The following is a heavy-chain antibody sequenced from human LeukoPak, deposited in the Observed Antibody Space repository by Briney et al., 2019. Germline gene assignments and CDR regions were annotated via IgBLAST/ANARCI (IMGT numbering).Heavy chain of an antibody. CDR3: ARDHYAGPVTNTFYYYYYGMDV. CDR1: GFTFSSYA. J-gene: IGHJ6*02. CDR2: ISYDGSNK. V-gene: IGHV3-30-3*01. D-gene: IGHD4-11*01. Sequence: GGSLRLSCAASGFTFSSYAMHWVRQAPGKGLEWVAVISYDGSNKYYADSVKGRFTISRDNSKNTLYLQMNSLRAEDTAVYYCARDHYAGPVTNTFYYYYYGMDVWGQGTTVTVSS.